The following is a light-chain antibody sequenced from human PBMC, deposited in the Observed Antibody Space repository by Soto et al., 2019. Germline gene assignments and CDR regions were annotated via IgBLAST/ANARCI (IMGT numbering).Light chain of an antibody. Sequence: DVVMTQSPLSLPVTLGQPASISCRSSQSLVSSDGNTYLNWFQQRPGQSPRRLIYDVSNRDSGVPDRSSGSGSGTDCTVKISRVEAEDLAVYYGMHGTPRPWTFGRGTRVGIK. CDR2: DVS. CDR3: MHGTPRPWT. J-gene: IGKJ1*01. V-gene: IGKV2-30*01. CDR1: QSLVSSDGNTY.